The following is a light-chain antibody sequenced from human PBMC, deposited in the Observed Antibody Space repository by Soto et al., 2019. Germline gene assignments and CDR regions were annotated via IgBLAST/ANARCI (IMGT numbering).Light chain of an antibody. Sequence: QPVLTQPPSASGTPGQRVTISCSGSSSSIGSNSVNWYQQLPRTAPKVLIYTNNQRPSVVPDRFSGSKSGTSASLAISGLQSEDEADYYCAAWDGSLNVYVFGTGTKVTVL. CDR2: TNN. CDR3: AAWDGSLNVYV. V-gene: IGLV1-44*01. CDR1: SSSIGSNS. J-gene: IGLJ1*01.